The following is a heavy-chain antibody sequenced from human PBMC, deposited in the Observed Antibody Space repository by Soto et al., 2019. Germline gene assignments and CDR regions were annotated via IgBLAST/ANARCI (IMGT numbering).Heavy chain of an antibody. CDR1: GGSFSGYY. Sequence: SETLSLTCAVYGGSFSGYYWSWIRKPPGKGLEWIGEINHSGSTNYNPSLKSRVTISVDTSKNQFSLKLSSVTAADTAVYYCARGFGSGYYYGDFDYWGQGTLVTVSS. CDR2: INHSGST. D-gene: IGHD3-22*01. V-gene: IGHV4-34*01. J-gene: IGHJ4*02. CDR3: ARGFGSGYYYGDFDY.